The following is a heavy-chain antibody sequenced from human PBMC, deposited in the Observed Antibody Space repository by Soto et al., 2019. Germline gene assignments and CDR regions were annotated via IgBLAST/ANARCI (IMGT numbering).Heavy chain of an antibody. Sequence: GGSLRLSCTTSGFSFGDYAMGWFRQAPGEGLEWVGFIRSKAYGETTEYAASVKDRFTISRDDSKSIAYLQMNSLKNEDTAVYYCSRDPRSVHSSSWSYSDYWGRGILVTVSS. V-gene: IGHV3-49*03. CDR2: IRSKAYGETT. CDR3: SRDPRSVHSSSWSYSDY. D-gene: IGHD6-13*01. CDR1: GFSFGDYA. J-gene: IGHJ4*02.